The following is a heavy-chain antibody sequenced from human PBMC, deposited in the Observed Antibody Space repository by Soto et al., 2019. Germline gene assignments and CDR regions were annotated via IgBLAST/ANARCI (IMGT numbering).Heavy chain of an antibody. CDR3: ARDSSRIAAAGLDWFDP. J-gene: IGHJ5*02. CDR2: IYYSGST. CDR1: GGSISSGDYY. V-gene: IGHV4-30-4*02. Sequence: SDTLSLTCTVSGGSISSGDYYWSWIRQPPGKGLEWIGYIYYSGSTYYNPSLKSRVTISVDTSKNQFSLKLSSVTAADTAVYYCARDSSRIAAAGLDWFDPWGQGTLVTVSS. D-gene: IGHD6-13*01.